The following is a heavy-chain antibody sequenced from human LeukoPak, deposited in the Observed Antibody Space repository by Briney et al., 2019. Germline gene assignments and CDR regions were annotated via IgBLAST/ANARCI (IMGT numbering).Heavy chain of an antibody. CDR3: ASDREYYYGSGSFEN. J-gene: IGHJ4*02. V-gene: IGHV3-7*04. D-gene: IGHD3-10*01. CDR1: GFAFSSYW. CDR2: IKQDGSEK. Sequence: GGSLSLSCAASGFAFSSYWMSWVRQAPGKGLEWVANIKQDGSEKYYVDSVKGRFTISRDNAKNSLYLQMNSLRAEDTAVYYCASDREYYYGSGSFENWGQGTLVTVSS.